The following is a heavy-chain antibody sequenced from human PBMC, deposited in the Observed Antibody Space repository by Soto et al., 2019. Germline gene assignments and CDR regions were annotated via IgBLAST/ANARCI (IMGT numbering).Heavy chain of an antibody. D-gene: IGHD3-22*01. CDR2: IIPIFGTA. Sequence: QVQLVQSGAEVKKPGSSVKVSCKASGGTFSSYAISWVRQAPGQGLEWMGGIIPIFGTANYSQKFQGRVTITADESTSTAYMELSSLRSEDTAVYYCARDAKSSGYFGPDYFDYWGQGTLVTVSS. CDR1: GGTFSSYA. V-gene: IGHV1-69*01. J-gene: IGHJ4*02. CDR3: ARDAKSSGYFGPDYFDY.